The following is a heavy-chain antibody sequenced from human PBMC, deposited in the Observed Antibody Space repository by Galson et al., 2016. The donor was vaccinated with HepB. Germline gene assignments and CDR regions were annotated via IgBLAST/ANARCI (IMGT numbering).Heavy chain of an antibody. D-gene: IGHD3-22*01. J-gene: IGHJ3*02. CDR2: IKQDGSEK. Sequence: SLRLSCAASGFTFSSYWMTWVRQAPGKGLEWVANIKQDGSEKYYVDSVKGRFTISRDNAKNSLYLQMNSLRAEDTAVYYCARALVSFYDSSGYYYVMPHDAFDIWGQGTVVTV. CDR1: GFTFSSYW. V-gene: IGHV3-7*03. CDR3: ARALVSFYDSSGYYYVMPHDAFDI.